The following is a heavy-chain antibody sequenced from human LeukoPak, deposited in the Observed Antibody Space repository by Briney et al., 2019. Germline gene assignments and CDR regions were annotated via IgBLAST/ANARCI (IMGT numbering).Heavy chain of an antibody. Sequence: SGTLSLTCTVSGGSISSYYWSWIRQPPGKGQEWIGYIYYSGSTKYNPSLRSRVTISVDTSKSQFSLKLTSVTAADTAVYYCARLGIGVVPSAMLGDYYFDYWGQGTLVTVSS. J-gene: IGHJ4*02. CDR3: ARLGIGVVPSAMLGDYYFDY. V-gene: IGHV4-59*08. D-gene: IGHD2-2*01. CDR2: IYYSGST. CDR1: GGSISSYY.